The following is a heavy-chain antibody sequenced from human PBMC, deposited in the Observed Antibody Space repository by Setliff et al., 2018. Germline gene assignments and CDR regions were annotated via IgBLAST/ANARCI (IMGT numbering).Heavy chain of an antibody. D-gene: IGHD2-21*01. Sequence: ASVKVSCKASGYTFTGYGFSWVRQAPGQGLEWLGWISAYNGKTKYAQKLQGRVTMTTDTSTRTAYMEVTSLRSDDTAVYYCATEKFPGDWGDYWGQGTLVTVSS. CDR1: GYTFTGYG. CDR3: ATEKFPGDWGDY. J-gene: IGHJ4*02. CDR2: ISAYNGKT. V-gene: IGHV1-18*01.